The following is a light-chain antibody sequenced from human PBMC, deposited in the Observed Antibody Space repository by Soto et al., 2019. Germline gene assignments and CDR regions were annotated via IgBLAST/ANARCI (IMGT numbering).Light chain of an antibody. V-gene: IGKV3-15*01. Sequence: EIVMSQFPATLSVSPGERATLSCRASQSVYNNLAWYQQKPGQAPRLLISGASTRATGIPARFSGSGSGTEFTLTISSLQSEDLAVYFCQRYNDWPPITFGQGTRLEIK. CDR2: GAS. J-gene: IGKJ5*01. CDR1: QSVYNN. CDR3: QRYNDWPPIT.